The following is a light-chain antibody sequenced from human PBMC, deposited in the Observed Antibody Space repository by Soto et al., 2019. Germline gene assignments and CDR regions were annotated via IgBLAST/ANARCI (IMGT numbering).Light chain of an antibody. CDR2: AAS. V-gene: IGKV1-6*01. Sequence: IKMTKSPSSLSASVEARVTIICRASQGIRNDLGWNQQKPGKAPKLLIYAASSLQSGVPSRFSGSGSGTDFTLTISSLQPEDFATYYCLQDYNYPLTFGGGTKVEIK. CDR1: QGIRND. CDR3: LQDYNYPLT. J-gene: IGKJ4*01.